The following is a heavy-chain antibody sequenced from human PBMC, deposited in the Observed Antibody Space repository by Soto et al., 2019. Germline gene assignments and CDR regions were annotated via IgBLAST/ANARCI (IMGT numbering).Heavy chain of an antibody. CDR2: IWYDGSNK. D-gene: IGHD3-22*01. CDR1: GFTFSSYG. V-gene: IGHV3-33*01. J-gene: IGHJ4*02. Sequence: QVQLVESGGGVVQPGRSLRLSCAASGFTFSSYGMHWFRQAPGKGLEWVAVIWYDGSNKYYADSVKGRFTISRDNSKNTLYLQMNSLRAEDTAVYYCARVYDSSVYPRYYFDYWGQGTLVTVSS. CDR3: ARVYDSSVYPRYYFDY.